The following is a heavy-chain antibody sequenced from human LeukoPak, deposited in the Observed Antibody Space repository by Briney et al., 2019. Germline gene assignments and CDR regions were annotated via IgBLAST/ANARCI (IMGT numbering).Heavy chain of an antibody. D-gene: IGHD3-9*01. CDR1: GFTFSSYS. CDR3: ARDNPSRYYDILTGPHDY. CDR2: ISSSSSYI. J-gene: IGHJ4*02. Sequence: GGSLRLSCAASGFTFSSYSMNWVRQAPGKGLEWVSSISSSSSYIYYADSVKGRFTISRDNAKNSLYLQMNSLRAKDTAVYYCARDNPSRYYDILTGPHDYWGQGTLVTVSS. V-gene: IGHV3-21*01.